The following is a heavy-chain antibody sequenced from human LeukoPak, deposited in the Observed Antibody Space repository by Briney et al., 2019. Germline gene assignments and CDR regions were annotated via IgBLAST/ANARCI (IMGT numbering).Heavy chain of an antibody. D-gene: IGHD6-13*01. J-gene: IGHJ6*02. Sequence: SVKVSCKASGGTFSSYAISWVRQAPGQGLEWMGGIIPIFGTANYAQKFQGRVTITADESTSTAYMELSSLRSEDTAVYYCARDSGGWYSSSSNYYYGMDVWGQGATVTVSS. V-gene: IGHV1-69*13. CDR3: ARDSGGWYSSSSNYYYGMDV. CDR2: IIPIFGTA. CDR1: GGTFSSYA.